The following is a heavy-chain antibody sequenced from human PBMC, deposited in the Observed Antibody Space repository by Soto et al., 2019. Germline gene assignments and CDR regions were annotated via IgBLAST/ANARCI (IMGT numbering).Heavy chain of an antibody. J-gene: IGHJ4*02. CDR2: ISAYNGNT. CDR3: ARHSPPVGY. CDR1: GYTFTSYG. V-gene: IGHV1-18*01. Sequence: QVQLVQSGAEVKKPGASVKVSCKASGYTFTSYGISWVRQAPGQGLEWMGWISAYNGNTKNAQKLQGRVTMTTDTTTSTAYMEMRSLLSDDTSGCYGARHSPPVGYWGQVTLVTVSS.